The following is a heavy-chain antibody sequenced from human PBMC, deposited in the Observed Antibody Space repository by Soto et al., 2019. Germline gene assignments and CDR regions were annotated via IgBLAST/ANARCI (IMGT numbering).Heavy chain of an antibody. J-gene: IGHJ3*01. CDR3: VRDLTLGYRSGGDGFDV. Sequence: QVHLEQSGAEVKKPGSSVKVSCKASGGIFKTDAVAWVRQAPGQGLEWVGGLTPLYGTANYAQKFQGRVTITADESTGAAYMEVSSLRAEDTAVYYCVRDLTLGYRSGGDGFDVWGRGTMVTVSS. CDR1: GGIFKTDA. D-gene: IGHD5-18*01. CDR2: LTPLYGTA. V-gene: IGHV1-69*01.